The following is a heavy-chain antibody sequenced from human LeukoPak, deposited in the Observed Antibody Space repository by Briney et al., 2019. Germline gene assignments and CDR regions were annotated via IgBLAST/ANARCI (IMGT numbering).Heavy chain of an antibody. CDR3: AKGSIKWELLPTTFDY. Sequence: GGSLRLSCAASGFTFDDYAMHWVRQAPGKGLEWVSGISWNSGSIGYADSVKGRFTISRDNAKNSLYLQMNSLRAEDMALYYCAKGSIKWELLPTTFDYWGQGTLVTVSS. V-gene: IGHV3-9*03. CDR1: GFTFDDYA. CDR2: ISWNSGSI. D-gene: IGHD1-26*01. J-gene: IGHJ4*02.